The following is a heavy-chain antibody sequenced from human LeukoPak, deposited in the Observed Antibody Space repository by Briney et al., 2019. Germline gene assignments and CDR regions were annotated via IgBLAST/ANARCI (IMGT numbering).Heavy chain of an antibody. CDR3: AKATSYCGGDCQFYFDS. D-gene: IGHD2-21*02. CDR1: GFTFSSYA. CDR2: ISGSGGST. Sequence: GGSLRLSCAASGFTFSSYAMSWVRQAPGKGLEWVSAISGSGGSTYYADSVKGRFTISRDNSKNTLYLQMNSLSAEDAAVYYCAKATSYCGGDCQFYFDSWGQGTLVTVSS. J-gene: IGHJ4*02. V-gene: IGHV3-23*01.